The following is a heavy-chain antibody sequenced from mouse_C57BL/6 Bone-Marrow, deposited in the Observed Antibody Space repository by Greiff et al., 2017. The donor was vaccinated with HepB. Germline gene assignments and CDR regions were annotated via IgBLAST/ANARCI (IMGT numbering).Heavy chain of an antibody. V-gene: IGHV1-69*01. D-gene: IGHD4-1*01. CDR3: ARKMANWDGGYFDY. CDR1: GYTFTSYW. CDR2: IDPSDSYT. Sequence: QVQLQQPGAELVMPGASVKLSCKASGYTFTSYWMHWVKQRPGQGLEWIGEIDPSDSYTNYNQKFKGKSTLTVDKSSSTAYMQLSSLTSEDSAVYYCARKMANWDGGYFDYWGQGTTLTVSS. J-gene: IGHJ2*01.